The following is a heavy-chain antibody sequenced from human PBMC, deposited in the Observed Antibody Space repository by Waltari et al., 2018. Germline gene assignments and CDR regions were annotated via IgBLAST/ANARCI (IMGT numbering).Heavy chain of an antibody. J-gene: IGHJ3*02. CDR1: GGSFSGYY. CDR3: ARHEWSHDAFAI. Sequence: QVQLQQWGAGLLKPSETLSLTCAVYGGSFSGYYWSWIRQPPGKGLEWIGEINHSGSTNYNTSLKRRVTIAVDTDKIKVSLRRSSVTAADTAGYYCARHEWSHDAFAIWGQGTMVTVSS. CDR2: INHSGST. D-gene: IGHD3-3*01. V-gene: IGHV4-34*01.